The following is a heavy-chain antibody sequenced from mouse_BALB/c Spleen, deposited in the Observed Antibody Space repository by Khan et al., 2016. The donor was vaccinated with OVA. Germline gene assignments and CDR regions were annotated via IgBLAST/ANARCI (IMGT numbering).Heavy chain of an antibody. CDR3: ARKNYYGYAMDY. CDR1: GYSITSGYA. V-gene: IGHV3-2*02. CDR2: ISYSGST. J-gene: IGHJ4*01. D-gene: IGHD1-1*01. Sequence: EVQLVESGPGLVKPSQSLSLTCTVTGYSITSGYAWNWIRQFPGNKLEWMGYISYSGSTSYNPSLRSRISITRDTSKNQFFLQLNSVTTEDTATYYRARKNYYGYAMDYWDQGTSVTVSS.